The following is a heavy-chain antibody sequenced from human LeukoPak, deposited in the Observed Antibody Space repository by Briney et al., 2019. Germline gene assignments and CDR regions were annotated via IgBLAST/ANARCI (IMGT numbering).Heavy chain of an antibody. CDR1: GFTFSSYA. J-gene: IGHJ4*02. Sequence: GGSLRPSCAASGFTFSSYAMSWVRQAPGKGLEWVSAISGSGGSTYYADSVEGRFTISRDNSKNSLYLQMSSLRAEDTAVYYCARNPAYGDYWGQGTLVTVSS. D-gene: IGHD4-17*01. CDR2: ISGSGGST. V-gene: IGHV3-23*01. CDR3: ARNPAYGDY.